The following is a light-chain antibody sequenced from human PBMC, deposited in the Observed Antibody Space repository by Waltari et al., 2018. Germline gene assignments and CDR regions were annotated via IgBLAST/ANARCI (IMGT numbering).Light chain of an antibody. J-gene: IGLJ2*01. CDR3: SAWDDSLNGHVI. V-gene: IGLV1-44*01. Sequence: QSLLTQPPSASGTPGQTVTISCSGSWSNIGTNVVSWYQQLPGTAPKLLIHSNNRRPSGVPALFSCSKSGTSASLAISGLQSADEADYYCSAWDDSLNGHVIFGGGTKLTVL. CDR2: SNN. CDR1: WSNIGTNV.